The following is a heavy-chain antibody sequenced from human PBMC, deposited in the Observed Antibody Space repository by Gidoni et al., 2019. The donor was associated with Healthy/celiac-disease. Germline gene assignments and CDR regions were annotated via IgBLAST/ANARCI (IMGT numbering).Heavy chain of an antibody. Sequence: QVQLQESGPGLVKPSGTLSLTCAVSGGSISRSNWWSWVRQPPGKGLEWIGEIYHSGSTNYNPSLKSRVTISVDKSKNQFSLKLSSVTAADTAVYYCARKVSGIAAAGTTPFDYWGQGTLVTVSS. V-gene: IGHV4-4*02. J-gene: IGHJ4*02. CDR3: ARKVSGIAAAGTTPFDY. D-gene: IGHD6-13*01. CDR2: IYHSGST. CDR1: GGSISRSNW.